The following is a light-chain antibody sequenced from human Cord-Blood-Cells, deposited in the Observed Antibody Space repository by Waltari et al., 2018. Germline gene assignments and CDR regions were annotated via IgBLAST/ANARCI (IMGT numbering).Light chain of an antibody. CDR2: GVS. CDR3: QQYGSSPWT. CDR1: QSVSSSY. V-gene: IGKV3-20*01. Sequence: EIVLTQSPGPLSLSPGERATLSCRASQSVSSSYLAWYQQKPGQAPRLLIYGVSSRATGIPDRFSGSGSGTDFTLTISRLEPEDFAVYYCQQYGSSPWTFGQGTKVEIK. J-gene: IGKJ1*01.